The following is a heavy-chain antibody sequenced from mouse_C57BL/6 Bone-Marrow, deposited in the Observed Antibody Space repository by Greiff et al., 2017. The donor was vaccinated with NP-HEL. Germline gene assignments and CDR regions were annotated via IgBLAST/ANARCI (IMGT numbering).Heavy chain of an antibody. V-gene: IGHV5-15*01. J-gene: IGHJ3*01. D-gene: IGHD1-1*01. CDR2: ISNLAYSI. CDR1: GFTFSDYG. CDR3: ARHSYYYGSSPFAY. Sequence: EVQGVESGGGLVQPGGSLKLSCAASGFTFSDYGMAWVRQAPRKGPEWVAFISNLAYSIYYADTVTGRFTISRENAKNTLYLEMSSLRSEDTAMYYCARHSYYYGSSPFAYWGQGTLVTVSA.